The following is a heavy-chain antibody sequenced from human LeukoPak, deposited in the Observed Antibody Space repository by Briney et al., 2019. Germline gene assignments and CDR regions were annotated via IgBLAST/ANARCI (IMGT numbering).Heavy chain of an antibody. CDR2: ISSSSSYI. Sequence: GGSLRLSCAASGFTFSSYSMNWVRQAPGKGLEWVSSISSSSSYIYYADSVKGRFTISRDNAKNSLYLQMNSLRAEDTAVYYCARRQDGYNPFDYWGQGTLVTVSS. J-gene: IGHJ4*02. D-gene: IGHD5-24*01. CDR1: GFTFSSYS. CDR3: ARRQDGYNPFDY. V-gene: IGHV3-21*01.